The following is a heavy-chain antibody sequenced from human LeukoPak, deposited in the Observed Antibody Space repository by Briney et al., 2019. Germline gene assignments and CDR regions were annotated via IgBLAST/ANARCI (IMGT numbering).Heavy chain of an antibody. CDR2: IYYGGST. CDR3: ASRFGSGSSLNWFDP. Sequence: SETLSLTCTISGGSISSHFWSWMRQPPGKGLEWIGSIYYGGSTYYNPSLKSRVTISVDTSKNQFSLNLSSVTAADTAVYYCASRFGSGSSLNWFDPWGQGTLVTVSS. CDR1: GGSISSHF. D-gene: IGHD3-10*01. V-gene: IGHV4-59*05. J-gene: IGHJ5*02.